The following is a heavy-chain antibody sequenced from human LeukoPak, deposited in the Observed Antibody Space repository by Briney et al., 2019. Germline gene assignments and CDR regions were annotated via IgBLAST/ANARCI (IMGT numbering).Heavy chain of an antibody. CDR2: IIPIFGTA. J-gene: IGHJ4*02. Sequence: EASVNVSCKASGGTFSSYAISWVRQAPGQGLEWMGGIIPIFGTANYAQKFQGRVTITADESTSTAYMELSSLRSEDTAVYYCARDKRGSYRSESPGPATDWGQGTLVTVSS. V-gene: IGHV1-69*13. D-gene: IGHD3-16*02. CDR1: GGTFSSYA. CDR3: ARDKRGSYRSESPGPATD.